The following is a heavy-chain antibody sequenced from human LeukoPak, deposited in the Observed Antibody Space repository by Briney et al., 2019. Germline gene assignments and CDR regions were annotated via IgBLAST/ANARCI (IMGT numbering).Heavy chain of an antibody. V-gene: IGHV1-18*01. CDR1: GYTFTSYG. CDR2: ISAYNGNT. J-gene: IGHJ6*02. Sequence: ASVKVSCKASGYTFTSYGISWVRQAPGQGLEWMGWISAYNGNTNYAQKLQGRVTMTTDTSTSTAYMELRSLRSDDTAVYYCARDWGRDCSSTSCYWNYYYYGMDVWGQGTTVTVSS. D-gene: IGHD2-2*01. CDR3: ARDWGRDCSSTSCYWNYYYYGMDV.